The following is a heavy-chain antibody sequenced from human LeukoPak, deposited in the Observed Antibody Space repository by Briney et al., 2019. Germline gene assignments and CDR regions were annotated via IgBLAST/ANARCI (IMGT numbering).Heavy chain of an antibody. V-gene: IGHV3-43*01. Sequence: GGSLRLSCAASGFTFDRYTMYWVRQPPGKGLEWVSLITRDGGGTYYADSVKGRFTISRDNSKNSLYLQMNSLRIEDTALYYCAKDMENSDVDILTFYGMDVWGQGTTVTVSS. CDR1: GFTFDRYT. D-gene: IGHD3-9*01. J-gene: IGHJ6*02. CDR2: ITRDGGGT. CDR3: AKDMENSDVDILTFYGMDV.